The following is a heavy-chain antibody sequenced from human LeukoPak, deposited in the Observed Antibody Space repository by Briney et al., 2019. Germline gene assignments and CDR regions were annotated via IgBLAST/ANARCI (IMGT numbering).Heavy chain of an antibody. V-gene: IGHV1-8*03. CDR2: MNPNSGNT. CDR3: ARGRIAVAATDFDY. CDR1: GYTFTSYD. Sequence: ASVKVSCKASGYTFTSYDINWVRQATGQGLEWMGWMNPNSGNTGYAQKFQGRVTITRNTSISTAYMELSSLRSEDTAVYYCARGRIAVAATDFDYWGQGTLVTVSS. J-gene: IGHJ4*02. D-gene: IGHD6-19*01.